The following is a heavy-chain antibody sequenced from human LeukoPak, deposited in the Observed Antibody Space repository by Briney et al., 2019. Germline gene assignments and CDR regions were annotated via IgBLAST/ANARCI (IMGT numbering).Heavy chain of an antibody. Sequence: PGGSLRLSCSASGFTLSNFWIHWVRQAPGKGLVWVSRINTDGSSTNYADSVKGRFAVSRDNAKNPLYLQMNSLRVEDTAVYYCARVIGWDEPFDLWGQGTMVTVSS. CDR1: GFTLSNFW. V-gene: IGHV3-74*01. CDR2: INTDGSST. J-gene: IGHJ3*01. D-gene: IGHD1-26*01. CDR3: ARVIGWDEPFDL.